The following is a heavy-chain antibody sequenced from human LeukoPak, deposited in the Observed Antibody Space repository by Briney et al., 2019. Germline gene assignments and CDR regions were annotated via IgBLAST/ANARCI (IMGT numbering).Heavy chain of an antibody. D-gene: IGHD3-22*01. Sequence: PSETLSLTCTVSGGSISSYYWSWIRQPAGKGLEWIGRIYTSGSTNYNPSLKSRVTMSVDTSKNQFSLKLSSVTAADTAVYYCARHRDKTYYYDSSGHLNLGGGNFDYWGQGTLVTVSS. CDR3: ARHRDKTYYYDSSGHLNLGGGNFDY. CDR2: IYTSGST. CDR1: GGSISSYY. J-gene: IGHJ4*02. V-gene: IGHV4-4*07.